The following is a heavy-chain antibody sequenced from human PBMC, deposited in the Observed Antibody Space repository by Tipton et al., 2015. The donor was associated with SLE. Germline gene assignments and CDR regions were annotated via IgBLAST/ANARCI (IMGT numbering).Heavy chain of an antibody. CDR1: GFTFDDYT. CDR2: ISWDGGST. J-gene: IGHJ4*02. CDR3: AKDMDSSGAFGY. V-gene: IGHV3-43*01. D-gene: IGHD3-22*01. Sequence: SLRLSCAASGFTFDDYTVHWVRQAPGKGLEWVSLISWDGGSTYYADSVKGRFTISRDNSKNSLYLQMNSLRTEDTALYYCAKDMDSSGAFGYWGQGTLVTVSS.